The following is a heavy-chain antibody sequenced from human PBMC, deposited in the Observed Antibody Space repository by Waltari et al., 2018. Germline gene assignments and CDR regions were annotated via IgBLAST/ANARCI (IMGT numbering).Heavy chain of an antibody. CDR2: IIPIFGTA. J-gene: IGHJ6*03. Sequence: QVQLVQSGAEVKKPGSSVKVSCKASGGTFSSYAISWVRQAPGQGLEWMGGIIPIFGTANYAQKFQGRVTITADESTSTAYMELSSLRSEDTAVYYCAAGGITTVVISYYYYMDVWGKGTTVTISS. V-gene: IGHV1-69*12. CDR1: GGTFSSYA. CDR3: AAGGITTVVISYYYYMDV. D-gene: IGHD4-17*01.